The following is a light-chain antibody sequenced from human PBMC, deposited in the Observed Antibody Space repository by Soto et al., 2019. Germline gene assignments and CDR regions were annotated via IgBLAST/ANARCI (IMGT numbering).Light chain of an antibody. CDR2: YDS. J-gene: IGLJ2*01. V-gene: IGLV3-21*04. CDR3: QVWDSSSDHPV. Sequence: SYELPQPPSVSVAPGKTARITCGGNNIGSYSVQWYQQKSGQAPVLVIYYDSARPSGIPERFSGSNSVNTATLTISRVEAGDDADYYCQVWDSSSDHPVFGGGTKLTVL. CDR1: NIGSYS.